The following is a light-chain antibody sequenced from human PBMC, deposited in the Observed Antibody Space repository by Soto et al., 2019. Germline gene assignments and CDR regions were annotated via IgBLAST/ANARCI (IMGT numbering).Light chain of an antibody. J-gene: IGKJ1*01. V-gene: IGKV1-5*01. CDR2: DAS. CDR1: QSISRW. CDR3: QQYNDYSTWT. Sequence: DIQMTQSPSTLSASVGDRVTITCRASQSISRWLAWYQQKPGKAPKVLIWDASSLQRGVPSRFSGSESGTEFTLTISSLQPDDFATYYCQQYNDYSTWTFGQGTKVEIK.